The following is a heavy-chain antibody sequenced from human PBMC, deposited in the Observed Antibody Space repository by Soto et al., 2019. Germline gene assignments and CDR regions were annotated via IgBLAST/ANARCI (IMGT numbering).Heavy chain of an antibody. CDR3: AKVRLTDYLRYAPHL. V-gene: IGHV3-23*01. D-gene: IGHD2-8*01. J-gene: IGHJ3*01. CDR1: GFTFNNYA. CDR2: ISPNGDST. Sequence: GGSLRLSCAASGFTFNNYAMNWVRQGPGKGLEWVSIISPNGDSTYYADSVRGRFTISRDNSQNTVFLQMNSLRAEDTAIYFCAKVRLTDYLRYAPHLWGQGTLVTVSS.